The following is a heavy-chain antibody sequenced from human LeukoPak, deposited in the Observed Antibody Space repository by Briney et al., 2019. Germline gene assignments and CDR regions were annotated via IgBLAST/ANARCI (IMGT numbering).Heavy chain of an antibody. Sequence: SETLSLTCAVYGGSFSGYFWSWIRQPPGKGLEWIGEINHSGSTNYNPSLKSRVTISVDTSKNQFSLKLSSVTAADTAVYYCARGAPAANNWFDPWGQGTLVTVSS. V-gene: IGHV4-34*01. CDR1: GGSFSGYF. D-gene: IGHD2-2*01. CDR3: ARGAPAANNWFDP. J-gene: IGHJ5*02. CDR2: INHSGST.